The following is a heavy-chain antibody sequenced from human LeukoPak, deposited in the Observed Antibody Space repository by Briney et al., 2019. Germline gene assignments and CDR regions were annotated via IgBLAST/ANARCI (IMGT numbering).Heavy chain of an antibody. CDR1: GGSFSGYY. V-gene: IGHV4-34*01. CDR2: INHSGST. CDR3: ARRGTAFSGYLDY. J-gene: IGHJ4*02. D-gene: IGHD3-22*01. Sequence: SETLSLTCAVYGGSFSGYYWSWIRQPPGKGLEWIGEINHSGSTNYNPSLKSRVTISVDTSKNQFSLKLSSVTAADTAVYYCARRGTAFSGYLDYWGQGTLVTVSS.